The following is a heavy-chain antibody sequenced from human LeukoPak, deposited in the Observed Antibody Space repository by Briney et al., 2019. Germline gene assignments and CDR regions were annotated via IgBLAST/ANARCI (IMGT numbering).Heavy chain of an antibody. CDR3: ARDLSLGGHNYGIDY. CDR1: GGSISGYY. Sequence: PSETLSLTCTVSGGSISGYYWTWIRQPAGKGLEWIGRIYSTGTTNYNPSLKSRVTMSVDKSKNQFSLKLNSVTAADTALYYCARDLSLGGHNYGIDYWGQGTLVTVPS. J-gene: IGHJ4*02. V-gene: IGHV4-4*07. CDR2: IYSTGTT. D-gene: IGHD5-18*01.